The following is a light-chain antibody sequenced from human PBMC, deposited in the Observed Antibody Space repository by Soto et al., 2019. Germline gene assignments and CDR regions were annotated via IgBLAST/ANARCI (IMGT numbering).Light chain of an antibody. CDR1: QSVSDK. V-gene: IGKV3-15*01. CDR2: GAS. CDR3: QQYNNWPPIT. J-gene: IGKJ5*01. Sequence: EIVLTQSPATLSLSPGERATLSCRASQSVSDKLAWYQQKPGQAPRLLIYGASTRATGIPARFSGSGSGTEFTLTISSLQSEDFAVYYCQQYNNWPPITFGQGTRLEIK.